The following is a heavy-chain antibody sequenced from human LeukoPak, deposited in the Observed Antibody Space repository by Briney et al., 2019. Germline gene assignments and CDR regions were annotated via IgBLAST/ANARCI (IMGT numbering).Heavy chain of an antibody. V-gene: IGHV1-2*02. CDR3: ARDRRGYYDSGSYYPLI. CDR2: INPNSGGT. D-gene: IGHD3-10*01. J-gene: IGHJ4*02. Sequence: ASVNVSCKASGYTFIDYYIHWARQAPGQGLEWMGWINPNSGGTNYAQKFQGRVTMTRDTSVSTAYMEVSRLRSDDTAVYYCARDRRGYYDSGSYYPLIWGQGTLVTVSS. CDR1: GYTFIDYY.